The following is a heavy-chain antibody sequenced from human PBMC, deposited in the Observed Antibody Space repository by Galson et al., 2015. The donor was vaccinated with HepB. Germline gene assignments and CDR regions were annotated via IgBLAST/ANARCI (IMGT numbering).Heavy chain of an antibody. CDR3: ARSPLRFLDWLPYYDYYYMDV. CDR2: MNTNTGKP. V-gene: IGHV7-4-1*02. D-gene: IGHD3-3*01. J-gene: IGHJ6*03. Sequence: SVKVSCKASGYTFTDYAVNWVRRAPGQGLEWMGWMNTNTGKPTYAPGFAGRFVFSLDTSVTTAYLQISSLETDDTAVYYCARSPLRFLDWLPYYDYYYMDVWGEGTTVTVSS. CDR1: GYTFTDYA.